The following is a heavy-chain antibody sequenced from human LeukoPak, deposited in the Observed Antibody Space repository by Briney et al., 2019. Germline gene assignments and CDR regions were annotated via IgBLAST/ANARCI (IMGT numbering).Heavy chain of an antibody. Sequence: GGSLRLSCIASGFTFSNYGMSWVRQAPGKGLEWVSGISGGGVTTYYADSVKGRFTISRDNSKNTLYLQMNSLGADDTAIYYCARNQQLGGHSYYYYGMDVWGQGTTVTVSS. CDR2: ISGGGVTT. CDR3: ARNQQLGGHSYYYYGMDV. J-gene: IGHJ6*02. CDR1: GFTFSNYG. V-gene: IGHV3-23*01. D-gene: IGHD3-16*01.